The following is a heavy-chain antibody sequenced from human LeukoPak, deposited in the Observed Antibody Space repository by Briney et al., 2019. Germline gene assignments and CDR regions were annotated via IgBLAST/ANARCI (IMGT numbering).Heavy chain of an antibody. CDR1: GFTFSSYG. D-gene: IGHD5-18*01. J-gene: IGHJ4*02. CDR2: ISYDGSNK. Sequence: GGSLRLSCAASGFTFSSYGMHWVRQAPGKGLEWVAVISYDGSNKYYADSVKGRFTISRDNSKNTLYLQMNSLRAEDTAVYYCAKDSELWLTDYWGQGTLVTVSS. CDR3: AKDSELWLTDY. V-gene: IGHV3-33*05.